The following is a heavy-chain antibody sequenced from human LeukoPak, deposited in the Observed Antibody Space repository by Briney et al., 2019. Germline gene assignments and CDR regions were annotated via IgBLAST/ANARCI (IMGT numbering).Heavy chain of an antibody. CDR3: ASRLYCSNTRCRNFPFAY. V-gene: IGHV1-69*13. Sequence: ASVKVSCKASGGTFSSYAINWVRQTPGQGLEWMGGIIPIFGTANYAQKFQDRVTITADESTSTAYMELSSLRSEDTAIYYCASRLYCSNTRCRNFPFAYWGQGTLVTVSS. CDR1: GGTFSSYA. J-gene: IGHJ4*02. CDR2: IIPIFGTA. D-gene: IGHD2-2*01.